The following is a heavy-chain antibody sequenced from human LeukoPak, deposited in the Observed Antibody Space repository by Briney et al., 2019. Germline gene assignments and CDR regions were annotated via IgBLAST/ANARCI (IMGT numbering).Heavy chain of an antibody. Sequence: SETLSLTCTVSGGSISSYYWSWIRQPPGQGLAWIGYIYYSGSTNYNPSLKSRVTISVDTSKNQFSLKLSSVTAADTAVYYCARGGSGYDDAFDIWGQGTMVTVSS. CDR1: GGSISSYY. J-gene: IGHJ3*02. D-gene: IGHD5-12*01. CDR3: ARGGSGYDDAFDI. V-gene: IGHV4-59*01. CDR2: IYYSGST.